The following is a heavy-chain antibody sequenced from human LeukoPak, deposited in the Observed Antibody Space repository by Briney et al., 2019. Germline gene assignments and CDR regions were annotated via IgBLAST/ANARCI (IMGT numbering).Heavy chain of an antibody. CDR2: ISGGGGST. V-gene: IGHV3-23*01. D-gene: IGHD2-15*01. CDR1: GFTFSSYA. Sequence: GGSLRLSCAASGFTFSSYAMSWLRQAPGKGLEWVSGISGGGGSTYYADSVKGRFTISRDNSKNTLYLQMNSLRAEDTAVYYCAKVGESGGVWKYYFDYWGQGTLVTVSS. J-gene: IGHJ4*02. CDR3: AKVGESGGVWKYYFDY.